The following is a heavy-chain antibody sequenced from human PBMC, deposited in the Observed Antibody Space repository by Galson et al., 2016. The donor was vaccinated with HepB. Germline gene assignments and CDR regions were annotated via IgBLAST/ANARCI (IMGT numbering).Heavy chain of an antibody. J-gene: IGHJ4*02. V-gene: IGHV6-1*01. Sequence: CAISGDSVSSNSAAWSWIRQSPSRGLEWLGKIYYRSKWNYDYAVSVKRRITINPDTSKNQFSLQLNSVTPEDTAVYYCATFYYDYWGQGIQVTVSS. CDR3: ATFYYDY. CDR1: GDSVSSNSAA. D-gene: IGHD3-10*01. CDR2: IYYRSKWNY.